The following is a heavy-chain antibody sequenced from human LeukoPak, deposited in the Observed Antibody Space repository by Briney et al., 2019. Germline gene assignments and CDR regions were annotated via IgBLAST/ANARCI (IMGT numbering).Heavy chain of an antibody. CDR1: GCSISSYY. D-gene: IGHD6-19*01. Sequence: SETLSLTCTVSGCSISSYYWSWIRQPPGKGLEWIGYIYYSGSTNYNPSLKSRVTISVDTSKNQFSLKLSSVTAADTAVYYCARVRQWLTQYYFDYWGQGTLVTVSS. CDR3: ARVRQWLTQYYFDY. V-gene: IGHV4-59*01. J-gene: IGHJ4*02. CDR2: IYYSGST.